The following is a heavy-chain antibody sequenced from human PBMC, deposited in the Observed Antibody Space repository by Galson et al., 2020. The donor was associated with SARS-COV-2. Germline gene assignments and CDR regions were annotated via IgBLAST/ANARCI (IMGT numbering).Heavy chain of an antibody. CDR2: IYYSGST. J-gene: IGHJ4*02. V-gene: IGHV4-39*01. CDR3: ASMDIVLMVYAPFDY. Sequence: ETSETLSLTCTVSGGSISSSSYYWGWIRQPPGKGLEWIGSIYYSGSTYYNPSLKSRVTISVDTSKNQFSLKLSSVTAADTAVYYCASMDIVLMVYAPFDYWGQGTLVTVSS. CDR1: GGSISSSSYY. D-gene: IGHD2-8*01.